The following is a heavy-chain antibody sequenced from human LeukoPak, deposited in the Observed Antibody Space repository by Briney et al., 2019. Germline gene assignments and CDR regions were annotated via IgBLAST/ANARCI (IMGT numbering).Heavy chain of an antibody. CDR2: INTNTGNP. V-gene: IGHV7-4-1*02. CDR1: GYTFTSYA. CDR3: ALSPYYYDSSAFDP. Sequence: ASVKVSCKAPGYTFTSYAMNWVRQAPGQGLEWMGWINTNTGNPTYAQGFTGRFVFSLDTSVSTAYLQISSLKAEDTAVYYCALSPYYYDSSAFDPWGQGTLVTVSS. J-gene: IGHJ5*02. D-gene: IGHD3-22*01.